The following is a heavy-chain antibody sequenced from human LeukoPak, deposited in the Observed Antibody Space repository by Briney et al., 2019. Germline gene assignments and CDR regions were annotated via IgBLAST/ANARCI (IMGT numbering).Heavy chain of an antibody. J-gene: IGHJ4*02. CDR2: ISTRGGTI. CDR1: GFNFSSFE. Sequence: PGGSLRLSCVVSGFNFSSFEMNWVRQAPGKGLEWVSYISTRGGTIYYADSVKGRFTISRDNAKNSLYLQMNSLRAEDTAVYYCAGTDYDILTGYGIDYWGQGTLVTVSS. CDR3: AGTDYDILTGYGIDY. V-gene: IGHV3-48*03. D-gene: IGHD3-9*01.